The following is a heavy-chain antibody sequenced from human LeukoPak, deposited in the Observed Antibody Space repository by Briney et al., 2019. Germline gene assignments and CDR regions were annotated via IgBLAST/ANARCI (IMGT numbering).Heavy chain of an antibody. D-gene: IGHD1-1*01. V-gene: IGHV3-11*06. CDR3: ASGAGGIVRGNY. Sequence: GGSLSLSCAASGFIFSDYYRTWIRQAPGKGLEWVSDISSSRSYTNYADSVKGRFTISRDNAKNSLYLQMNSLRADDTAVYYCASGAGGIVRGNYWGQGTLVTVSS. CDR2: ISSSRSYT. CDR1: GFIFSDYY. J-gene: IGHJ4*02.